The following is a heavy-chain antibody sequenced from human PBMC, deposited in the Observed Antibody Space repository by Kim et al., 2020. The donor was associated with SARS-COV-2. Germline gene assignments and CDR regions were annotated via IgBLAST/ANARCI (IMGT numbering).Heavy chain of an antibody. CDR3: ARGRVTFGGVIVIRSKNY. J-gene: IGHJ4*01. CDR2: INHSGST. V-gene: IGHV4-34*01. Sequence: SETLSLTCAVYGGSFSGYYWSWIRQPPGKGLEWIGEINHSGSTNYNPSLKSRVTISVDTSKNQFSLKLSSVTAADTAVYYCARGRVTFGGVIVIRSKNY. D-gene: IGHD3-16*02. CDR1: GGSFSGYY.